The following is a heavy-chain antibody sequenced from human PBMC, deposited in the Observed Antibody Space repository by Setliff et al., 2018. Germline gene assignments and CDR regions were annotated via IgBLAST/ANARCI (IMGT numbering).Heavy chain of an antibody. V-gene: IGHV4-31*03. D-gene: IGHD3-22*01. J-gene: IGHJ6*03. CDR2: IYYSGST. Sequence: PSETLSLTCTVAGGSISSSSYYWGWIRQPPGKGLEWIGYIYYSGSTSYNPSLKSRATISVDTSKDQFSLNLTSVTAADTAVYYCAREAGYYDSSGPVGVPYYYYMDVWGKGTTVTV. CDR3: AREAGYYDSSGPVGVPYYYYMDV. CDR1: GGSISSSSYY.